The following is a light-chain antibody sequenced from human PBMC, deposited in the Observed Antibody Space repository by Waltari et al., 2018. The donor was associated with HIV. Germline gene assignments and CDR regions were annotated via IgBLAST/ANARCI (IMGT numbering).Light chain of an antibody. J-gene: IGKJ1*01. CDR3: QQYHESPRT. Sequence: ATRMTQSPPSVSAATGDTVTITCRASRDIDTHLAWYQHKTGSAPHLLIYGASTLQKGVPPRFNGSGSGTSFSLTVTCLQSEDFATFFCQQYHESPRTFGQGTTVEV. CDR2: GAS. CDR1: RDIDTH. V-gene: IGKV1-8*01.